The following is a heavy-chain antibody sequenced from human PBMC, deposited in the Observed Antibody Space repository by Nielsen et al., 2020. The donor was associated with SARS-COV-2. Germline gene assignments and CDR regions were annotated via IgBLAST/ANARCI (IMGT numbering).Heavy chain of an antibody. J-gene: IGHJ4*02. V-gene: IGHV3-11*03. CDR2: ISEISSST. CDR3: ARIASGDWIYYFDS. D-gene: IGHD3-9*01. Sequence: GGSLRLSCAVSGFTFSDYYMSWIRQAPGKGLEWISFISEISSSTNYADSVKGRFTISRDNAKNSLYLQMNSLRAEDTAIYYCARIASGDWIYYFDSWGQGTPVTVSS. CDR1: GFTFSDYY.